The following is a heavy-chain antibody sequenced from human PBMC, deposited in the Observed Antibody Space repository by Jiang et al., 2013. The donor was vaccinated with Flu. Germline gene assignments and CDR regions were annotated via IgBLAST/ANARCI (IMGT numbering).Heavy chain of an antibody. Sequence: KPGATVKVSCKTSGFTFTDYISTGCDRPLDKGLSGWDGSTLIVVTHPYAQKFQGRVTMTTDTSINTAYMELTRLTSDDTAIYYCARDPDTPMPIDFWGQGTLVAVSS. J-gene: IGHJ4*02. D-gene: IGHD5-18*01. V-gene: IGHV1-2*02. CDR2: STLIVVT. CDR1: GFTFTDY. CDR3: ARDPDTPMPIDF.